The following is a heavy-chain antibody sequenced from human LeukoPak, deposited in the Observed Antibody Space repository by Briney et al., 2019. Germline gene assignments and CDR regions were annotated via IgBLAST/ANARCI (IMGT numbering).Heavy chain of an antibody. Sequence: GGSLRLSCAASGFDLTTYAMAFVRPAPAKGLGWVSSIRIGGGGTYYADSVKGRFTISRGNSANTEHLQMNNQRVEDTATYSYTSCMVRGKGWCNWFAPWGPGTLVTVSS. CDR3: TSCMVRGKGWCNWFAP. V-gene: IGHV3-23*01. CDR2: IRIGGGGT. CDR1: GFDLTTYA. J-gene: IGHJ5*02. D-gene: IGHD4-23*01.